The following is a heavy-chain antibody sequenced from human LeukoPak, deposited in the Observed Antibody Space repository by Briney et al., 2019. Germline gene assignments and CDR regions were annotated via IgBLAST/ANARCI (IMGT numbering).Heavy chain of an antibody. CDR2: INHSGST. CDR3: ARGRKTTIFGVAKTQNWFDP. J-gene: IGHJ5*02. V-gene: IGHV4-34*01. CDR1: GGSISSYY. Sequence: SETLSLTCTVSGGSISSYYWSWIRQPPGKGLEWIGEINHSGSTNYNPSLKSRVTISVDTSKNQFSLKLSSVTAADTAVYYCARGRKTTIFGVAKTQNWFDPWGQGTLVTVSS. D-gene: IGHD3-3*01.